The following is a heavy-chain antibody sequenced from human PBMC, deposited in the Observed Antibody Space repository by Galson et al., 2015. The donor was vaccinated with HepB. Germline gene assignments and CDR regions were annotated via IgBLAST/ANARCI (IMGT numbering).Heavy chain of an antibody. CDR3: ARGGPYHDLLTGYYNGRFEY. J-gene: IGHJ4*02. CDR2: INPGGSEK. CDR1: AFTVSDYW. Sequence: SLRLSCAASAFTVSDYWMSWVRQTPVKGLERVADINPGGSEKRFVDSGTGLSPISRDNDKNSLYLQMSSLRAEDTALYYCARGGPYHDLLTGYYNGRFEYWGQGALVTVSS. V-gene: IGHV3-7*03. D-gene: IGHD3-9*01.